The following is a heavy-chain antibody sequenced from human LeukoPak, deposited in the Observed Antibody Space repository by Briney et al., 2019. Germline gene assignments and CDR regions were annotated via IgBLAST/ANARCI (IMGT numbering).Heavy chain of an antibody. Sequence: PGGSLRLSCAASGFTFSSYSMNWVRQAPGKGLEWVSAISGSGGSTYYADSVKGRFTISRDNSKNTLYLQMNSLRAEDTAVYYCAKASRITIFGGIDYWGQGTLVTVSS. D-gene: IGHD3-3*01. J-gene: IGHJ4*02. V-gene: IGHV3-23*01. CDR3: AKASRITIFGGIDY. CDR1: GFTFSSYS. CDR2: ISGSGGST.